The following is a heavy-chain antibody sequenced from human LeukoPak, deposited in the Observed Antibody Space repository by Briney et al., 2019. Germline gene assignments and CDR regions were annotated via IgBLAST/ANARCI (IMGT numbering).Heavy chain of an antibody. CDR3: ARARAGLFDY. V-gene: IGHV5-51*01. Sequence: GESLKISCKGSGYSFTNYWIGWVRQMPGRGLEWMGIIYPGDSDTRYSPSFQGQVTISADKSIGTAYLQWCSLKPSDTAMYYCARARAGLFDYWGQGTLVAVSS. CDR1: GYSFTNYW. CDR2: IYPGDSDT. D-gene: IGHD6-13*01. J-gene: IGHJ4*02.